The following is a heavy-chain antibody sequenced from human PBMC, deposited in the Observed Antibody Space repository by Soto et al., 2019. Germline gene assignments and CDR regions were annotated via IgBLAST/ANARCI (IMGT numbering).Heavy chain of an antibody. D-gene: IGHD2-15*01. V-gene: IGHV2-5*02. CDR2: IYWDDDK. Sequence: SGPTLVNPTQTLTLTCTFSWFSLSTGGVGVGWIRQPPGKALEWLALIYWDDDKRYSPSLKSRLTITKDTSKNQVVLTMTNMDPVETATYYCADSPWWGGNIKPNNWFAHWGKRPRGTVPS. CDR1: WFSLSTGGVG. CDR3: ADSPWWGGNIKPNNWFAH. J-gene: IGHJ5*02.